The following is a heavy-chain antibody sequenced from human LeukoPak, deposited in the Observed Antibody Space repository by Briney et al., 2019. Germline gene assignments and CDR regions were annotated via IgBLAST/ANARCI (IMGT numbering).Heavy chain of an antibody. CDR1: GYTFTAYD. D-gene: IGHD6-13*01. J-gene: IGHJ4*02. CDR3: ARGAPAQRGGYSSSWTHGVGFDY. V-gene: IGHV1-2*04. CDR2: INPNSGGT. Sequence: ASVKVSCKASGYTFTAYDMHWVRQAPGQGLEWMGWINPNSGGTNYTQKTQGCVTMTRDTPITTAYMELSRLRSDDTAVYYCARGAPAQRGGYSSSWTHGVGFDYWGQGTLVTVSS.